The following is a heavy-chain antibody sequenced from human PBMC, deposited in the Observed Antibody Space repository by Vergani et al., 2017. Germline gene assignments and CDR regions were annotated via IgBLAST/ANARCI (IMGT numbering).Heavy chain of an antibody. D-gene: IGHD3-9*01. V-gene: IGHV4-59*01. J-gene: IGHJ6*03. CDR2: IYYSGST. CDR3: ARAEILTGYHTTGYYMDV. CDR1: GGSISSYY. Sequence: QVQLQESCPGLVKPSETLSLTCTVSGGSISSYYWSWIRQPPGKGLEWIGYIYYSGSTNYNPSLKSRVTISVDTSKNQFSLKLSSVTAADTAVYYCARAEILTGYHTTGYYMDVWGKG.